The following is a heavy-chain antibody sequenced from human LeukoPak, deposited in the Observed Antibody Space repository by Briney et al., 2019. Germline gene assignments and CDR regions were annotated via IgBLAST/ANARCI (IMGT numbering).Heavy chain of an antibody. V-gene: IGHV4-59*01. CDR3: ARGTTMIVVDTFDI. J-gene: IGHJ3*02. Sequence: GSLRLSCLASGFTFSSSDMSWIRQPPGKGLEWIGYIYYSGSTNYNPSLKSRVTISVDTSKNQFSLKLSSVTAADTAVYYCARGTTMIVVDTFDIWGQGTMVTVSS. CDR2: IYYSGST. CDR1: GFTFSSSD. D-gene: IGHD3-22*01.